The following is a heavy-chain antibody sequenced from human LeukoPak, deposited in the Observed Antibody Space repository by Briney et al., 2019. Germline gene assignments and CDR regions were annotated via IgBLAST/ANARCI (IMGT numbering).Heavy chain of an antibody. CDR1: GGSISSGDYY. V-gene: IGHV4-30-4*01. Sequence: SETLSLTCTVSGGSISSGDYYWSWIRQPPGKGLEWIGYIYYSGSTYYNPSLKSRVTISVDTSKNQFSLKLSSVTAADTAVYYCARHKSSGYSIDYWGQGTLVTVSS. J-gene: IGHJ4*02. CDR2: IYYSGST. CDR3: ARHKSSGYSIDY. D-gene: IGHD3-22*01.